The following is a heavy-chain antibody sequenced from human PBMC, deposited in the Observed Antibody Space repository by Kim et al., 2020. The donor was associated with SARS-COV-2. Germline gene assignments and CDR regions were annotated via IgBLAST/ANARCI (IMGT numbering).Heavy chain of an antibody. CDR2: VYYTGST. J-gene: IGHJ4*02. D-gene: IGHD1-26*01. CDR3: ARHRSASSLFDY. CDR1: GGSISTNNFY. V-gene: IGHV4-39*01. Sequence: SETLSLTCTVSGGSISTNNFYWGWIRQPPGKGLEYIGSVYYTGSTYYNPSLKHRVTISVDTSKNQFSLKLNSVTAADTSVYYCARHRSASSLFDYWDQG.